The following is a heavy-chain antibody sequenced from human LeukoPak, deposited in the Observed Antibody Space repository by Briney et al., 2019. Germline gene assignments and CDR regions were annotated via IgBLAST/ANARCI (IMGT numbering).Heavy chain of an antibody. D-gene: IGHD3-10*01. CDR3: ARDLGQYYGTSDNWFDP. CDR2: INSDGSTT. CDR1: GFTFSSYW. Sequence: GGSLRLSCAASGFTFSSYWMHWVRQAPGKGLVWVSRINSDGSTTTYADSVKGRFTISRDNAKNTLNLQMNSLRAEDTAVYYCARDLGQYYGTSDNWFDPWGQGTLVTVSS. V-gene: IGHV3-74*01. J-gene: IGHJ5*02.